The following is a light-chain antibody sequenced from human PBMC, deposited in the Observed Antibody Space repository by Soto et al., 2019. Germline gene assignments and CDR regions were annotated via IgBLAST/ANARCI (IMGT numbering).Light chain of an antibody. J-gene: IGLJ1*01. V-gene: IGLV2-23*02. Sequence: QSVLTQPASVSGSPGQSITISCTGTSSDVGSYNLVSWYQQHPGKAPKLMIYEVSKRPSGVSKRFSGSKSGNTASLTISGLQAEDEADYYCCSYAGSRYVFGTGTKLTVL. CDR1: SSDVGSYNL. CDR2: EVS. CDR3: CSYAGSRYV.